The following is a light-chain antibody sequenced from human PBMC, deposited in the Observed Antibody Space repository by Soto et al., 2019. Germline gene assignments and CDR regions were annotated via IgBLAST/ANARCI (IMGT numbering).Light chain of an antibody. CDR3: YSYANSTTHVL. V-gene: IGLV2-14*01. CDR1: SSDVGGYNY. CDR2: EVS. J-gene: IGLJ2*01. Sequence: QSALTQPTSVSESPGQSITISCTGTSSDVGGYNYVSWYQQHPGKAPKLIIYEVSNRPSGVSNRFSGSKSGDTASLTISGLQAEDEADYYCYSYANSTTHVLFGGGTKVTVL.